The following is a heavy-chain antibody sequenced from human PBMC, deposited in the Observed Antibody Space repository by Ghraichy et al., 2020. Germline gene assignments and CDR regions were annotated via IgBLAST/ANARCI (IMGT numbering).Heavy chain of an antibody. CDR3: ARQQQGRHPDYFDI. D-gene: IGHD1-1*01. CDR1: GGSISNRNHY. CDR2: LYFSGSN. J-gene: IGHJ3*02. Sequence: SETLSLTCTVSGGSISNRNHYWAWIRQPPGKGLEWIGSLYFSGSNYYDSSLESRVTMSADTSRNQISLRVKSVTAADTAMYYCARQQQGRHPDYFDIWGRGTLVTVSS. V-gene: IGHV4-39*01.